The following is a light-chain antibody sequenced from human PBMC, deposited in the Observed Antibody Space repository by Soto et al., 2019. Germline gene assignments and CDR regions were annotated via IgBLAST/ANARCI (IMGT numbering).Light chain of an antibody. CDR3: KSYAGSTTYV. J-gene: IGLJ1*01. CDR1: KSDIGVYDF. V-gene: IGLV2-8*01. CDR2: EVV. Sequence: QSVLTQPPSSSGSPGQSVTISYTGTKSDIGVYDFVSWYQHHPGKAPRLIIYEVVQRPSGVPDRFYGSKSGNTASLTVSGLQAADEADYFCKSYAGSTTYVFGRGTKVTVL.